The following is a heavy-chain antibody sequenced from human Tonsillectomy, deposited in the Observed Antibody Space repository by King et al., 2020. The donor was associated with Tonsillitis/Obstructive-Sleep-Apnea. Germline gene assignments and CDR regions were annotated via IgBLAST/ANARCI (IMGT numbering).Heavy chain of an antibody. CDR3: RSSSVLYYRCVRL. CDR1: GFTFGDYS. Sequence: VQLVESGGGLVQPGRSLRLSCTASGFTFGDYSISWVRQAPGKGLEWVSYIRNNAYGETTEYATSVKGSFTISRDDYKRIAYLQMNSLKTDDTAVYYCRSSSVLYYRCVRLWGQGTTVTVSS. D-gene: IGHD1-26*01. CDR2: IRNNAYGETT. V-gene: IGHV3-49*04. J-gene: IGHJ6*01.